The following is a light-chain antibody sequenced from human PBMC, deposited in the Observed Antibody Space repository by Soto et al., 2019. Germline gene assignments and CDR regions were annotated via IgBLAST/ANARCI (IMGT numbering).Light chain of an antibody. J-gene: IGKJ2*01. Sequence: EIVLTQSPGTLSLSPGERATLSCRASQTINSNYLAWFQHKPGQAPRLLIYGASTRATGIPDRFSGGGSGADFTLTISRLEPEDFAVYYCQHYGSSSYTLGQGTKLEIK. CDR2: GAS. CDR3: QHYGSSSYT. V-gene: IGKV3-20*01. CDR1: QTINSNY.